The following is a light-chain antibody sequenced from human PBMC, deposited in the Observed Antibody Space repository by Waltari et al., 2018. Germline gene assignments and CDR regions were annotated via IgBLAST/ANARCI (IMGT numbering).Light chain of an antibody. V-gene: IGKV3-11*01. CDR3: QQRSNTWT. Sequence: EIVLTQSPATLSLSPGDSATPSCRASQSVSSYLAWYQQKPGQAPRLLIYDASNRATGIPARFSGSGSGTDFTLTISSLEPEDFAVYYCQQRSNTWTFGQGTKVEIK. CDR1: QSVSSY. CDR2: DAS. J-gene: IGKJ1*01.